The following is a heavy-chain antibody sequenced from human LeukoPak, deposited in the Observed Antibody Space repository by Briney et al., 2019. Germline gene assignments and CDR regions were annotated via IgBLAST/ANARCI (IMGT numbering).Heavy chain of an antibody. CDR2: IYYSGST. Sequence: SETLSLTCTVSGGSISSSNYYWGWIRQPPGKGLEWIGSIYYSGSTYYNPSLKSRVTISVDTSKNRFSLKLSSVTAADTAVYYCARGVARSSKFHFSYYFDYWGQGTLVTVSS. V-gene: IGHV4-39*07. J-gene: IGHJ4*02. D-gene: IGHD6-6*01. CDR1: GGSISSSNYY. CDR3: ARGVARSSKFHFSYYFDY.